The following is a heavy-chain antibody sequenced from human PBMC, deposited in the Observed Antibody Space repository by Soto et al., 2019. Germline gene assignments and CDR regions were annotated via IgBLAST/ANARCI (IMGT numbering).Heavy chain of an antibody. CDR2: IYYSGST. CDR1: GGSISSYY. Sequence: SETLSLTCTVSGGSISSYYWSWIRQPPGKGLEWIGYIYYSGSTNYNPSLKSRVTISVDTSKNQFSLKLSSVTAADTAVYYCASLTEDFDYWGQGTLVTVS. J-gene: IGHJ4*02. V-gene: IGHV4-59*01. CDR3: ASLTEDFDY.